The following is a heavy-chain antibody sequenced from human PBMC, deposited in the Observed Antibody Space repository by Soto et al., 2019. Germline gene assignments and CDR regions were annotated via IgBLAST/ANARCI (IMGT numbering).Heavy chain of an antibody. CDR2: IIPILGIA. V-gene: IGHV1-69*02. D-gene: IGHD2-21*02. Sequence: QVQLVQSGAEVKKPGSSVKVSCKASGGTFSSYTISWVRQAPGQGLEWMGRIIPILGIANYAQKFQGRVTITADKSTSTAYMELSSLRSEDTAVYYCARSGRDCGGDCYYYYGMDVWGQGTTVTVYS. CDR1: GGTFSSYT. CDR3: ARSGRDCGGDCYYYYGMDV. J-gene: IGHJ6*02.